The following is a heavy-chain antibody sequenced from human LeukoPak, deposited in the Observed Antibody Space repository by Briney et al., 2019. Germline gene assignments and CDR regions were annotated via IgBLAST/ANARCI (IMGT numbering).Heavy chain of an antibody. CDR1: GHTLTELA. CDR3: AVGTFYYLTAVF. Sequence: ASVKVSCKVPGHTLTELALHWVRQAPGKGLEWMGGYEAERAEIIYAPKLQGRVTMTEDTSTETAYMELSSLSAEDTAVYYCAVGTFYYLTAVFWGQGTLVTVSS. CDR2: YEAERAEI. J-gene: IGHJ4*02. V-gene: IGHV1-24*01. D-gene: IGHD3-10*01.